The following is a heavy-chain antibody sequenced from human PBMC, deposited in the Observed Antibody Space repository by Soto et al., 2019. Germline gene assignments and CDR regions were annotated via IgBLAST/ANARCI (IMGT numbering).Heavy chain of an antibody. V-gene: IGHV2-5*02. J-gene: IGHJ4*02. CDR2: AYWDDDN. CDR1: GFSLTTRPVG. Sequence: SGPTLVNPTQTLTLTCTFSGFSLTTRPVGVGWIRQSPGKALEWLAFAYWDDDNRYSPSLRSRLTVTKDTSKNQVVLTMTNMDPVDTATYYCAHRRHSGAWLGGYVDYWGQGTLVTVSS. CDR3: AHRRHSGAWLGGYVDY. D-gene: IGHD2-15*01.